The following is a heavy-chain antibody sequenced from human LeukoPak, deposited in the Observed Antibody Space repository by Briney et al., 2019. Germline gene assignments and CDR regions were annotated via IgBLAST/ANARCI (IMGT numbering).Heavy chain of an antibody. CDR2: IYTSGST. CDR1: GGSISSYY. CDR3: ATNYYGSGSYYAVDY. Sequence: KPSETLSLTCTVSGGSISSYYWSWIRQPAGKGLEWIGRIYTSGSTNYNPSLKSRVTMSVDTSKNQFSLKLSSVTAADTAVYYCATNYYGSGSYYAVDYWGQGTLVTVSS. J-gene: IGHJ4*02. D-gene: IGHD3-10*01. V-gene: IGHV4-4*07.